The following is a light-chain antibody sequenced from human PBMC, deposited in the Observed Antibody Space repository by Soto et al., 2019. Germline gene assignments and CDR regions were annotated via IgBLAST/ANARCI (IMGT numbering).Light chain of an antibody. CDR3: SSYTTSSSYV. Sequence: SVLSQAAPRCWAPGQSVTISRPVNSSDVGGFNYVSWYQQHPGKAPKLLIFDVYSRPSGISNRFSGSKSGNTASLTISGLQAEDEADYYCSSYTTSSSYVFGAGTKVTVL. J-gene: IGLJ1*01. CDR2: DVY. V-gene: IGLV2-14*01. CDR1: SSDVGGFNY.